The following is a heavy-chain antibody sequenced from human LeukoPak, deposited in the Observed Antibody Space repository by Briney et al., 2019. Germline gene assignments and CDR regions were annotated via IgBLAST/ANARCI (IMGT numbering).Heavy chain of an antibody. J-gene: IGHJ4*02. CDR2: ISWNSGSI. D-gene: IGHD3-22*01. Sequence: PGRSLRLSCAASGFTFDDYAMHWVRQAPGKGLEWVSGISWNSGSIGYADSVKGRFTISRDNAKNSLYLQMNSLRAEDMALYYCVKALTPYYYDSSGYSIGGSFDYWGQGTLVTVSS. V-gene: IGHV3-9*03. CDR3: VKALTPYYYDSSGYSIGGSFDY. CDR1: GFTFDDYA.